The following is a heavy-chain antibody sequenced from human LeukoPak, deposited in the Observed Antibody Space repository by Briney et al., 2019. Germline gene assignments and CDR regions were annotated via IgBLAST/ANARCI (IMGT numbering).Heavy chain of an antibody. CDR3: ARSDSSGYYDHYFDY. CDR2: IYYSGST. J-gene: IGHJ4*02. V-gene: IGHV4-30-4*01. Sequence: SETLSLTCTVSGGSLSSGDYYWSWIRQPPGKGLEWIGYIYYSGSTYYNPSLKSRVTISVDTSKNQFSLKLSSVTAADTAVYYCARSDSSGYYDHYFDYWGQGTLVTVSS. D-gene: IGHD3-22*01. CDR1: GGSLSSGDYY.